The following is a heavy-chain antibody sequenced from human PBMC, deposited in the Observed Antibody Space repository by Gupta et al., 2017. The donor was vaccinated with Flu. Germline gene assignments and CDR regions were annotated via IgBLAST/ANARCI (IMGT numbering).Heavy chain of an antibody. CDR3: ARSIGGSYLVHYFDY. Sequence: QVQLQESGPGLVKPSETLSLTCAVSGYSISSGYYWGWIRQPPGKGLEWIGSIYHSGSTYYNPSLKSRVTISVDTSKNQFSLKLSSVTAADTAVYHCARSIGGSYLVHYFDYWGQGTLVTVSS. V-gene: IGHV4-38-2*01. J-gene: IGHJ4*02. CDR2: IYHSGST. CDR1: GYSISSGYY. D-gene: IGHD3-16*02.